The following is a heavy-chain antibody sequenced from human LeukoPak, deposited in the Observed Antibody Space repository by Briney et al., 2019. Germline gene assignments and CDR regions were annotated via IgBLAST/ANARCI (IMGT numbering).Heavy chain of an antibody. V-gene: IGHV3-21*01. Sequence: GGSLRLSCSVSGFTFTSYSMNWVRQAPGKGLQWVSSISGGGSYIFYADSVECRFSVSRDNAKNSVFLKMNSLRAEDTAVYYCARGRGDYDAFDVWGHGTRVTVAS. CDR1: GFTFTSYS. CDR3: ARGRGDYDAFDV. J-gene: IGHJ3*01. CDR2: ISGGGSYI. D-gene: IGHD4-17*01.